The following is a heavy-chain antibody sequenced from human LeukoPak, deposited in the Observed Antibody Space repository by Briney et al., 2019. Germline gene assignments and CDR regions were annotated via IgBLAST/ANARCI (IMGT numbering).Heavy chain of an antibody. CDR3: ANDLYSSGWYNLPGY. CDR1: GFTFSSYA. CDR2: ISGSGGST. D-gene: IGHD6-19*01. J-gene: IGHJ4*02. V-gene: IGHV3-23*01. Sequence: GGSLRLSCAASGFTFSSYAMSWVRQTPGKGLEWVSAISGSGGSTYYADSVKGRFTISRDNSKNTLYLQMNSLRAEDTAVYYCANDLYSSGWYNLPGYWGQGTLVTVSS.